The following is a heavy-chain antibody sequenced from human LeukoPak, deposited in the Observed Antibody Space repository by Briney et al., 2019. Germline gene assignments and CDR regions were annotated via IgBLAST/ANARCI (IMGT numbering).Heavy chain of an antibody. V-gene: IGHV4-59*01. CDR2: IYYSGST. CDR1: GGSISSYY. J-gene: IGHJ4*02. CDR3: ARAKLSSGYRSFDY. Sequence: PSETLSLTCTVSGGSISSYYWSWIRQPPGKGLEWIGYIYYSGSTNYNPSLKSRVIISVDTSKNQFSLKLSSVTAADTAVYYCARAKLSSGYRSFDYWGQGTLVTVSS. D-gene: IGHD3-16*02.